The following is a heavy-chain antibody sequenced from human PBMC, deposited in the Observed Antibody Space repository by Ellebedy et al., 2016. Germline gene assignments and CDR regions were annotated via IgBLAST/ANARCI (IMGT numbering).Heavy chain of an antibody. Sequence: GESLKISCAGSGFVFSSYWMSWVRQAPGKGLEWVANIKQDESEKYYVDSVKGRFTISRDNAKNSMYLQMNSLRAEDTAVYYCARVPYLGYSYGSGIDIWGQGTMVTVSS. CDR2: IKQDESEK. J-gene: IGHJ3*02. CDR1: GFVFSSYW. CDR3: ARVPYLGYSYGSGIDI. D-gene: IGHD5-18*01. V-gene: IGHV3-7*01.